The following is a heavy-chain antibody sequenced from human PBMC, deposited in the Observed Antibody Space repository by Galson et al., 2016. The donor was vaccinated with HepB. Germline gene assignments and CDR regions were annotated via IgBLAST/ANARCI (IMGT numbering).Heavy chain of an antibody. Sequence: SLRLSCAASGFTFSNYGMNWVRQAPGRGLEWLSTINPDGSTTHYADSVKGRFTISRDNSKNTLYLQMNSLRAEDTAIYYCTKRAMAAGVNWFDPWGQGTLVPVSS. J-gene: IGHJ5*02. CDR1: GFTFSNYG. D-gene: IGHD6-13*01. CDR3: TKRAMAAGVNWFDP. V-gene: IGHV3-23*01. CDR2: INPDGSTT.